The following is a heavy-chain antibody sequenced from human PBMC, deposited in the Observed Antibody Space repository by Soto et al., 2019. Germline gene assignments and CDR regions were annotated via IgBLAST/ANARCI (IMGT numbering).Heavy chain of an antibody. V-gene: IGHV1-24*01. CDR2: FGPEDGEK. D-gene: IGHD3-3*01. CDR1: GYTLTELS. J-gene: IGHJ4*02. CDR3: ATRPVGIRFLEWLDTVGSYDY. Sequence: GASVKVSWKVSGYTLTELSMHWGRQAPGKGLEWVGGFGPEDGEKIYAQKFQGRVTMTEDNSTDTAYMELGSLRSEDTAVYYCATRPVGIRFLEWLDTVGSYDYWGQGTLVTVSS.